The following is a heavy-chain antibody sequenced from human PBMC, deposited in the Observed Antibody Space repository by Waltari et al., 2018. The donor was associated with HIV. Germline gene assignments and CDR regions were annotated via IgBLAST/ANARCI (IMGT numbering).Heavy chain of an antibody. CDR3: AKVAMTAVTSYAIDI. V-gene: IGHV3-9*01. J-gene: IGHJ3*02. CDR2: VSWNSETI. D-gene: IGHD4-17*01. Sequence: EVHLVESGDGLVHPGGSLRLSCAASGFQFADCAMPWVRQATGKGLEWVSGVSWNSETIGYADSVKGRFTISRDNAKNSLSLQMNSLRAEDTALYYCAKVAMTAVTSYAIDIWGQGTMVTVSS. CDR1: GFQFADCA.